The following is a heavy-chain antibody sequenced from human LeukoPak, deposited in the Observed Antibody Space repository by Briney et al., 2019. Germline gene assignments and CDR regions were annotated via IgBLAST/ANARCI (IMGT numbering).Heavy chain of an antibody. V-gene: IGHV4-30-2*01. D-gene: IGHD3-22*01. CDR3: ARGHGEYYYDSSGYEWYFDL. CDR1: GGSISSGGYS. J-gene: IGHJ2*01. Sequence: PSGTLSLTCAVSGGSISSGGYSWSWLRQPPGKGLEWIGYIYHSGSTYYNPSLKSRVTISVDRSKNQFSLKLSSVTAADTAVYYCARGHGEYYYDSSGYEWYFDLWGRGTLVTVSS. CDR2: IYHSGST.